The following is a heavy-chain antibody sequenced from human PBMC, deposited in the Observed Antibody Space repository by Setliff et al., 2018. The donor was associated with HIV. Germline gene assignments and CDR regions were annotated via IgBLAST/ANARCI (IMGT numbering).Heavy chain of an antibody. CDR3: VRIGHGYSFANGFDP. Sequence: LRLSCVASGFDFSGYSMPWVRQAPGKGPEWVAAISHDAVKTYYADAVRGRFIISRDNSKNTVYLQMNNLRVDDTAVYYCVRIGHGYSFANGFDPWGQGTPVTVSS. V-gene: IGHV3-30*04. CDR2: ISHDAVKT. D-gene: IGHD5-18*01. CDR1: GFDFSGYS. J-gene: IGHJ5*02.